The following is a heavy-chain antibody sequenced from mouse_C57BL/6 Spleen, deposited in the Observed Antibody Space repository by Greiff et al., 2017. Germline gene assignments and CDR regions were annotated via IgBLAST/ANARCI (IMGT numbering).Heavy chain of an antibody. CDR1: GFTFTDYY. D-gene: IGHD1-1*02. Sequence: EVQLVESGGGLVQPGGSLSLSCAASGFTFTDYYMSWVRQPPGKALEWLGFIRNKANGYTTEYSASVKGRFTISRDNSQSILYLQMNALRAEDSATYYCARYRWGSPFDYGGQGTTLTVSS. CDR2: IRNKANGYTT. J-gene: IGHJ2*01. V-gene: IGHV7-3*01. CDR3: ARYRWGSPFDY.